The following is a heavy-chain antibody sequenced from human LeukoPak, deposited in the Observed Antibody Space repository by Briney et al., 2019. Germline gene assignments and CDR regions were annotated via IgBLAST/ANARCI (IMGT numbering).Heavy chain of an antibody. CDR3: ARVSAPPSYYYYYGMDV. V-gene: IGHV3-48*03. Sequence: SVKGRFTISRDNAKNSLYLQMNSLRVEDTAVYYCARVSAPPSYYYYYGMDVWGQGTTVTVSS. J-gene: IGHJ6*02.